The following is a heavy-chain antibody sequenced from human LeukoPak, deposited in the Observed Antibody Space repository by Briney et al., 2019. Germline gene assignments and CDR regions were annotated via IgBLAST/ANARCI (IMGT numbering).Heavy chain of an antibody. CDR1: GFTFSIYG. CDR2: ISFSGVNT. D-gene: IGHD4-17*01. CDR3: AKGGYDYAEYVDY. Sequence: GGSLRLSCVASGFTFSIYGMSWVRQAPGKGLEWVSRISFSGVNTYYADSVRGRFTISRDKSKNTLYLQMNSLRAEDTAVYYCAKGGYDYAEYVDYWGQGTLVTVSS. J-gene: IGHJ4*02. V-gene: IGHV3-23*01.